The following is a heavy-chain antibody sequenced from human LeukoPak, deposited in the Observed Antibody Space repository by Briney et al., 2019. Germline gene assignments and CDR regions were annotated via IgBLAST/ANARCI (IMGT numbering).Heavy chain of an antibody. CDR3: AKERSSSTSCYYY. J-gene: IGHJ4*02. CDR2: ISYDGGNK. Sequence: GGSLRLSCAASGFTFSNYAMHWVRQAPGKGLEWVAVISYDGGNKYYADSVKGRFTISRDNSKNTLFLQMNSLRGEDTAVYYCAKERSSSTSCYYYWGQGTLVTVSS. CDR1: GFTFSNYA. V-gene: IGHV3-30-3*02. D-gene: IGHD2-2*01.